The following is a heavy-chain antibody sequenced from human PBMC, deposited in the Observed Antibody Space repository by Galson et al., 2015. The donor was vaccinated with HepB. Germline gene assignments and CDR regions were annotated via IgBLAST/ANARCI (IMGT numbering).Heavy chain of an antibody. CDR3: ARDYRRYFSWDGMDV. D-gene: IGHD3-10*01. V-gene: IGHV1-2*02. J-gene: IGHJ6*02. Sequence: SVKVSCKASGYTLTAYYMHWVRQAPGQGLGWMGWINPTSGDTHYAQKFHDRVTMTRDTSISTAYMELSGLRSDDTAVYYCARDYRRYFSWDGMDVWGQGTTVTVSS. CDR2: INPTSGDT. CDR1: GYTLTAYY.